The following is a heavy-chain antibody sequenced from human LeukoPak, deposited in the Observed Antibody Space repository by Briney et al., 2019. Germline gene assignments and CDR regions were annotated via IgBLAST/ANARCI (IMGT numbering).Heavy chain of an antibody. J-gene: IGHJ3*02. CDR1: GYTFTSYG. CDR3: ARGYYYDSMIDAFDI. D-gene: IGHD3-22*01. V-gene: IGHV1-18*01. Sequence: GASVKVSCXASGYTFTSYGISWVRQAPGQGLEWMGWISAYNGNTNYAQKLQGRVTMTTDTSTSTAYMELRSLRFDDTAVYYCARGYYYDSMIDAFDIWGQGTMVTVSS. CDR2: ISAYNGNT.